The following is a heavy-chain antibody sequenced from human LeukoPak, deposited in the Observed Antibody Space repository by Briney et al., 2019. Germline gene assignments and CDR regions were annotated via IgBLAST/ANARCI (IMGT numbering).Heavy chain of an antibody. Sequence: GTSLRLSCAASGFTFSSFGMHWVRQAPGKGLEWVTLIWYDGSSEYYVDSVKGRFTISRDNSKNTLYLQINSLRVEDTAVYYCARDSYDILAGYYSGPDYWGQGTLVTVSS. CDR2: IWYDGSSE. D-gene: IGHD3-9*01. J-gene: IGHJ4*02. V-gene: IGHV3-33*01. CDR1: GFTFSSFG. CDR3: ARDSYDILAGYYSGPDY.